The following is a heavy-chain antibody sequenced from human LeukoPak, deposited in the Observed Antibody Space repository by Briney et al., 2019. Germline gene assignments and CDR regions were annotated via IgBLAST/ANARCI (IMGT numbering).Heavy chain of an antibody. CDR1: GFSFNDYS. V-gene: IGHV3-43*01. J-gene: IGHJ4*02. D-gene: IGHD5-18*01. CDR3: AKDSGYSYGNRGGFGYFDY. CDR2: ISWDGGSK. Sequence: GGSLRLSYAASGFSFNDYSMHWVRQPPGKGLEWVSLISWDGGSKYYADSVRGRFTISKDNSKNSLYLQMNSLRAEGTALYYCAKDSGYSYGNRGGFGYFDYWGQGTLVTVSS.